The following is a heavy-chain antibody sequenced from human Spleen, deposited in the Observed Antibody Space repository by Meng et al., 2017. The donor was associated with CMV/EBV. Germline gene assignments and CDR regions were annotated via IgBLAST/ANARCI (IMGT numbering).Heavy chain of an antibody. J-gene: IGHJ6*02. D-gene: IGHD3-10*01. CDR2: ISHIGST. CDR1: GGSISSYY. V-gene: IGHV4-59*12. Sequence: ESLKISCTVSGGSISSYYWNWLRQSPGKGLEWIGYISHIGSTNYNPSLKSRVTISVDTSKNQFSLKLSSVTAADTAVYYCAKYMALYYYGSGSYESSGMDVWGQGTTVTVSS. CDR3: AKYMALYYYGSGSYESSGMDV.